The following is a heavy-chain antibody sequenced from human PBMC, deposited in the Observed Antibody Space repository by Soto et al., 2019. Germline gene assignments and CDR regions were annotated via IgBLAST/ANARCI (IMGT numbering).Heavy chain of an antibody. CDR1: GGTFSSYA. V-gene: IGHV1-69*01. Sequence: QVQLVQSGAEVKKPGSSVKVSCKASGGTFSSYAISWVRQAPGQGLEWMGGIIPIFGTANYAQKFQGRVTITADESTSTAYMELSSLSSGETAVYYCAFSPFGDHHSWFDPWGQGTLVTVSS. CDR2: IIPIFGTA. D-gene: IGHD3-10*01. J-gene: IGHJ5*02. CDR3: AFSPFGDHHSWFDP.